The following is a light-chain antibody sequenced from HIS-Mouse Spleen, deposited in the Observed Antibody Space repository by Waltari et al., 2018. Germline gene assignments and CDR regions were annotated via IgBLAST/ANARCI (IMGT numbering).Light chain of an antibody. J-gene: IGLJ2*01. Sequence: SYELTQPPSVSVSPGQTARITCSGDALPKPYAYWYQQKPGQAPVLVIYKDNERPSGIPERFSGSSSGTTVTLTISGVQAEDEADYYCQSADSSGTYQDVVFGGGTKLTVL. CDR2: KDN. CDR1: ALPKPY. V-gene: IGLV3-25*03. CDR3: QSADSSGTYQDVV.